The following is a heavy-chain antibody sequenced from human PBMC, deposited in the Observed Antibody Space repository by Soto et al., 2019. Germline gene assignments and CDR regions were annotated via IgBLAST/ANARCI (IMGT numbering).Heavy chain of an antibody. Sequence: LRWSVEEGHCGGLCGRWISQPPGKGLEWIGEMNPGVSSNYNPSLKSRVTVSVDTSKKQFSLKLTSVTAADTAVYYCEREVRRGRVRNLFNPLGQGSLVTVSS. D-gene: IGHD3-10*01. CDR2: MNPGVSS. CDR1: EGHCGGLC. J-gene: IGHJ5*02. V-gene: IGHV4-34*01. CDR3: EREVRRGRVRNLFNP.